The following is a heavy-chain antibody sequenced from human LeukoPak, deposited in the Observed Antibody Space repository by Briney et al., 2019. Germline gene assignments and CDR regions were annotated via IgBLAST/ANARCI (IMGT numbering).Heavy chain of an antibody. CDR1: GFTFSKYW. D-gene: IGHD3-22*01. V-gene: IGHV3-7*01. J-gene: IGHJ3*02. Sequence: GGSLRLSCVASGFTFSKYWMTWVRQAPGKGLEWVANIRGDGSVKYLLDSVKGRFTISRDNVKNSLSLEMNNLRAEDTAVYYCPRDANYYDSSRHYFDAFDIWGQGTMVTVSS. CDR3: PRDANYYDSSRHYFDAFDI. CDR2: IRGDGSVK.